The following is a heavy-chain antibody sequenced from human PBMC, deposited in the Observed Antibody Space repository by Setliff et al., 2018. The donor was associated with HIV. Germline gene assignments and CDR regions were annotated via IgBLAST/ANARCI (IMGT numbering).Heavy chain of an antibody. CDR3: ARLAHPRYSGNYYGTSAGTFDY. J-gene: IGHJ4*02. Sequence: EGSLRLSCAASGFSLSNVWMTWVHQAPGKGLEWVASIKQEGSAKNYVDSVKGRFTISRDNAKNSLYLQMNSLRADDTAVYFCARLAHPRYSGNYYGTSAGTFDYWGQGTLVTVSS. CDR1: GFSLSNVW. V-gene: IGHV3-7*03. CDR2: IKQEGSAK. D-gene: IGHD1-26*01.